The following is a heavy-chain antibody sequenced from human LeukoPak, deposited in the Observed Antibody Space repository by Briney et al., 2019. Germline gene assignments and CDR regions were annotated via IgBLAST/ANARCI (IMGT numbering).Heavy chain of an antibody. V-gene: IGHV3-21*01. CDR3: ARDRERVAATGRLFTD. Sequence: SGGSLRLSCAASGFTFSSYSMNWVRQAPGKGLEWVSSISTSSSYIYYADSVKGRFTISRDNARNSLFLQMNSLRAEDTAVYYCARDRERVAATGRLFTDWGQGILVTVSS. J-gene: IGHJ4*02. D-gene: IGHD6-13*01. CDR1: GFTFSSYS. CDR2: ISTSSSYI.